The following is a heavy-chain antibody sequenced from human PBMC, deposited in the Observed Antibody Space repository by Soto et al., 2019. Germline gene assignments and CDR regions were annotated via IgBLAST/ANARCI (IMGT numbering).Heavy chain of an antibody. CDR3: ARDRRGYDGYYYYGMDI. CDR1: GGSVSSGSYY. CDR2: IYYSGST. J-gene: IGHJ6*02. D-gene: IGHD5-12*01. Sequence: SETLSLTCTVSGGSVSSGSYYWSWIRQPPGKGLEWIGYIYYSGSTNYNPSLKSRVTISVDTSKNQFSLKLSSVTAADTAVYYCARDRRGYDGYYYYGMDIWGQGTTVTVSS. V-gene: IGHV4-61*01.